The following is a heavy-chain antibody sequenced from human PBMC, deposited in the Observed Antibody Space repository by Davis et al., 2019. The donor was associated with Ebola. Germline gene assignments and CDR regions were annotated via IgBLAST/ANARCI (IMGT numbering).Heavy chain of an antibody. CDR2: ISSSSSYI. CDR3: AREYEAARFDY. J-gene: IGHJ4*02. Sequence: ETLSLTCAVSGGSISSSNWWSWVRQAPGKGLEWVSSISSSSSYIYYADSVKGRFTISRDNAKNSLYLQMNSLRAEDTAVYYCAREYEAARFDYWGQGTLVTVSS. V-gene: IGHV3-21*01. CDR1: GGSISSSN. D-gene: IGHD2-15*01.